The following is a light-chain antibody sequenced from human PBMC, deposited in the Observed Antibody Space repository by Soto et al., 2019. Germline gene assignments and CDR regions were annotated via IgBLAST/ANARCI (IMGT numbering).Light chain of an antibody. Sequence: EIVLTQSPGTLYLSPGERATLSCRASQSVSSSYLAWYQQKPGQAPRLLIYGASSRSTGIPDRFSGSGSGKDFTVTISRLEPEDFAVYYCQQMGTFGQGTKLEIK. V-gene: IGKV3-20*01. CDR1: QSVSSSY. CDR3: QQMGT. CDR2: GAS. J-gene: IGKJ2*01.